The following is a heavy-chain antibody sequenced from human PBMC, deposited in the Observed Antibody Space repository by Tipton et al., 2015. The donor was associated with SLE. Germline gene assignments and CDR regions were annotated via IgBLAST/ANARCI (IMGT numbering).Heavy chain of an antibody. V-gene: IGHV1-18*01. D-gene: IGHD5-18*01. CDR1: GYTFTNFV. CDR2: ISAYNGNA. J-gene: IGHJ4*02. CDR3: ARVRVDTAMGVFDF. Sequence: QLVQSGAEVKRPGASVKVSCKASGYTFTNFVISWVRQAPGQGLEWMGWISAYNGNANYAQKLQGRVSMTTDTSTSTAYMELRSLRSDDTAIYYCARVRVDTAMGVFDFWGQGTLVTVSS.